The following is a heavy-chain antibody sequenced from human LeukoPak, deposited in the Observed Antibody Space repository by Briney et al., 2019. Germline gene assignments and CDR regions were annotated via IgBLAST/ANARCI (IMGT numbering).Heavy chain of an antibody. CDR1: GYTFINYG. D-gene: IGHD4-17*01. V-gene: IGHV1-2*02. J-gene: IGHJ4*02. Sequence: ASVKVSCKASGYTFINYGISWVRQAPGQGLEWMGWINPNNGDTIYAQKFQDRVKMTRDPSITTAYMELTKLRSDDTAVYYCARPDYDDDDSSGTHDWGQGTLVTVSS. CDR3: ARPDYDDDDSSGTHD. CDR2: INPNNGDT.